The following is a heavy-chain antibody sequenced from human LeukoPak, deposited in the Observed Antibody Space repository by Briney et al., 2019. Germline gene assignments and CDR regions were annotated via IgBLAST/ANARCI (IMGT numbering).Heavy chain of an antibody. Sequence: ASVKVSSKASGYTFTSYAMHWVRQAPGQRLEWMGWINAGNGNTKYSQKFQGRVTITRDTSASTAYMELSSLRSEDTAVYYCARSRGYSYGCYFDYWGQGTLVTVSS. V-gene: IGHV1-3*01. CDR1: GYTFTSYA. J-gene: IGHJ4*02. D-gene: IGHD5-18*01. CDR2: INAGNGNT. CDR3: ARSRGYSYGCYFDY.